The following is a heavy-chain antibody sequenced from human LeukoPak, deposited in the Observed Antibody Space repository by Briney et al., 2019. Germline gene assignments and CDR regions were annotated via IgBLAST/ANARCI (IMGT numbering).Heavy chain of an antibody. CDR3: AREAAEWELLLLGKFDY. D-gene: IGHD1-26*01. Sequence: GGSLRLSCAASGFTFSSYGMLWVRQAPGKGLEGVAVIWYGGSNKFYADSVKGRFTISRDNSKNTLYLQMNSLRAEDTAVYYCAREAAEWELLLLGKFDYWGQGTLVTVSS. CDR2: IWYGGSNK. J-gene: IGHJ4*02. CDR1: GFTFSSYG. V-gene: IGHV3-33*01.